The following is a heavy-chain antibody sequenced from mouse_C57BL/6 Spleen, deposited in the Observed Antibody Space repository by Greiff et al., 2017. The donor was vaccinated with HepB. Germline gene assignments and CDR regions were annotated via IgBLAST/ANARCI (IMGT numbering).Heavy chain of an antibody. CDR1: GYTFTSYT. V-gene: IGHV1-4*01. J-gene: IGHJ2*01. CDR2: INPSSGYT. Sequence: VQGVESGAELARPGASVKMSCKASGYTFTSYTMHWVKQRPGQGLEWIGYINPSSGYTKYNQKFKDKATLTADKSSSTAYMQLSSLTSEDSAVYYCARGIYDYDQDYFDYWGQGTTLTVSS. D-gene: IGHD2-4*01. CDR3: ARGIYDYDQDYFDY.